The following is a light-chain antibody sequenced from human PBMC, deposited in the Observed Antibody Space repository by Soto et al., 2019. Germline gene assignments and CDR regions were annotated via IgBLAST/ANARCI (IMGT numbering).Light chain of an antibody. Sequence: EIVLTQSPGTLSLSPGERATLSCRASQSLTNNYFAWYQQKPGQAPRLLIFGASARPTGIPARISGSGSGTEFTLTISSLRSEDFAVYFCQQYYNWPRTFGQGTKVDIK. V-gene: IGKV3-15*01. J-gene: IGKJ1*01. CDR2: GAS. CDR3: QQYYNWPRT. CDR1: QSLTNN.